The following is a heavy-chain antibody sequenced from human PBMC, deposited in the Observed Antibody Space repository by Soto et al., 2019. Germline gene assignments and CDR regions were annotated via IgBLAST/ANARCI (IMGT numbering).Heavy chain of an antibody. V-gene: IGHV2-26*04. CDR2: IFSHDEK. J-gene: IGHJ5*02. Sequence: QVTVKESGPVLVKPTETLTLTCTVSGFSLSNAGLGVSWIRQPPGKALEWLAHIFSHDEKSYSTSLKSRLTISTDTSKSQVVLTMTNMDPVDTATYYCASTYSTSWYWFDPWGQGTLVTVSS. CDR1: GFSLSNAGLG. D-gene: IGHD6-13*01. CDR3: ASTYSTSWYWFDP.